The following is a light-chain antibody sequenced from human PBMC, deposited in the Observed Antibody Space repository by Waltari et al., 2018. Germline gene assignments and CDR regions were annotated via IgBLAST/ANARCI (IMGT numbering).Light chain of an antibody. CDR2: TGS. CDR3: QKYDSAPLT. V-gene: IGKV1-27*01. Sequence: DIQVTQSPSYLSASVGDRVTITCQTSQDINYYLAWYQQKPGGLPKLLIYTGSTLQSGVPSRFSGRGSGTDFTLTISSLQPEDAATYYCQKYDSAPLTFGGGTKVDIK. J-gene: IGKJ4*01. CDR1: QDINYY.